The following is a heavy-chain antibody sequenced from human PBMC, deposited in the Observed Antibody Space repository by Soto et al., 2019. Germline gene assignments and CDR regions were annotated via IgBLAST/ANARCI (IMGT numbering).Heavy chain of an antibody. CDR3: AGNDDREQLGGNDYYALDV. Sequence: QVQLVQSGAEVLKPGSSVKVSCKASGDTFDTFAISWVRQAPGQGLEWMGGIIPIFRTPDYAQKFQGRVTITADVSTSTAYLGLSSLRSEDTAVYSGAGNDDREQLGGNDYYALDVWGQGTTVTVSS. D-gene: IGHD1-1*01. J-gene: IGHJ6*02. CDR2: IIPIFRTP. V-gene: IGHV1-69*12. CDR1: GDTFDTFA.